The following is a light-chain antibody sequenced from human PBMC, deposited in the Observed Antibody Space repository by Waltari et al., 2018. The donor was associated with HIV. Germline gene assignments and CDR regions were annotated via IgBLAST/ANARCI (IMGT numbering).Light chain of an antibody. CDR3: HQYASFSGT. V-gene: IGKV1-5*03. J-gene: IGKJ2*01. Sequence: DIRLTQSPSTLSASAGDRVAITCRAGQNVGAFLAWYQQKPGNRPKLLIFQASIFEGGVPSRFSGSASGSDFTLTIDCLQSDDFATYYCHQYASFSGTFGQGTKVEL. CDR1: QNVGAF. CDR2: QAS.